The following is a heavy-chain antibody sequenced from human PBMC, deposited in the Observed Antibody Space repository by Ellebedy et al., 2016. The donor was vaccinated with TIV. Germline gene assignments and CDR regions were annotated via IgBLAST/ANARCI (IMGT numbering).Heavy chain of an antibody. CDR1: GGSISTTLYY. Sequence: MPSDTLSLTCTVPGGSISTTLYYWGWIRQPPGKGLEWIGSVFYTGRTRSNPFLKSRVTMSVDTSKNQFSLKLTSLTAADSAVYYCARHGAGGGSTWYINSWGQGRLVTVSS. V-gene: IGHV4-39*01. D-gene: IGHD6-13*01. CDR3: ARHGAGGGSTWYINS. CDR2: VFYTGRT. J-gene: IGHJ5*02.